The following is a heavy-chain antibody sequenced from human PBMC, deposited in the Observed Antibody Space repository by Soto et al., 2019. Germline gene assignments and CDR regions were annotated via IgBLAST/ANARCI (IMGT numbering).Heavy chain of an antibody. CDR1: GFTFRNTW. CDR2: IKIKSDGGTT. J-gene: IGHJ4*02. Sequence: EVPLVESGGVLVKPGGSLRLSCAASGFTFRNTWMSWVRQAPGKGLEWAGRIKIKSDGGTTDYAAPVKGRFTISRYDAKITLYLQMNNLTTEDTAVYYCSTDRSTGGLLDHWGQGTLVTVSS. V-gene: IGHV3-15*01. CDR3: STDRSTGGLLDH. D-gene: IGHD6-19*01.